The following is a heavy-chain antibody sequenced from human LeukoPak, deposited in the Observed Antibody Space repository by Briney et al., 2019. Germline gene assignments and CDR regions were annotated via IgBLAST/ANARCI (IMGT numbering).Heavy chain of an antibody. J-gene: IGHJ4*02. V-gene: IGHV4-61*01. CDR2: IYYSGST. CDR1: GGSVSSGSYY. CDR3: ARGFYYYDSSGYEDY. D-gene: IGHD3-22*01. Sequence: SETLSLTCTVSGGSVSSGSYYWSWIRQPPGKGLEWIGYIYYSGSTNYNPSLKSRVTISVGTSKNQFSLKLSSVTAADTAVYYRARGFYYYDSSGYEDYWGQGTLVTVSS.